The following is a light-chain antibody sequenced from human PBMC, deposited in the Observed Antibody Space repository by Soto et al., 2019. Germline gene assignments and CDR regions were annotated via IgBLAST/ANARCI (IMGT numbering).Light chain of an antibody. CDR1: QSVSSK. CDR3: QQYNNWHTWT. J-gene: IGKJ1*01. CDR2: GAS. V-gene: IGKV3-15*01. Sequence: EILMTQYPATLSGSPGERVTLSCRASQSVSSKLAWYQQKVGQAPRLLIYGASTRATGIPARFSGSGSGTEFTLTISSLKSEDFAVYYCQQYNNWHTWTFGQGTKVDIK.